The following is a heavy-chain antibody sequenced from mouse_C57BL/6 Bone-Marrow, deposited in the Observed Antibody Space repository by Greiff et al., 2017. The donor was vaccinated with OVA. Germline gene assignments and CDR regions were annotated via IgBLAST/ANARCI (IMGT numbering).Heavy chain of an antibody. Sequence: QVHVKQSGAELVRPGTSVKLSCKASGYTFTSYWMHWVKQRPGQGLEWIGVIDPSDSYTNYNQKFKGKATLTVDTSSSTAYMQLSSLTSEDSAVYYCARDDYDWYFDVWGTGTTVTVSS. D-gene: IGHD2-4*01. CDR2: IDPSDSYT. V-gene: IGHV1-59*01. J-gene: IGHJ1*03. CDR1: GYTFTSYW. CDR3: ARDDYDWYFDV.